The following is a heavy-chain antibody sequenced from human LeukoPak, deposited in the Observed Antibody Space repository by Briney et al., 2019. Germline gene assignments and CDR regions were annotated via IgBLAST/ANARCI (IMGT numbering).Heavy chain of an antibody. V-gene: IGHV1-18*01. Sequence: GASVKVSFKASGYTFTIYGINWVRQGPGQGLEWMGWISAYNGNTNYAQQLQGRVTMTTDTSTSKASMDLRSLRSEDTDVYYCARDFEEMATDYWGQGTLVTVSS. CDR2: ISAYNGNT. J-gene: IGHJ4*02. CDR3: ARDFEEMATDY. CDR1: GYTFTIYG. D-gene: IGHD5-24*01.